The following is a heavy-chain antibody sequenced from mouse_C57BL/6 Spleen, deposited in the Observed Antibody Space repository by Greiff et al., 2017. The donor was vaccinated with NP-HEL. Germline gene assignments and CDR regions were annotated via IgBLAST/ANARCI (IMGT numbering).Heavy chain of an antibody. CDR1: GYTFTDYY. Sequence: VQLQQSGPELVKPGASVKISCKASGYTFTDYYMNWVKQSHGKSLEWIGDINPNNGGTSYNQKFKGKATLTVDKSSSTAYMELRSLTSEDSAVYYCAIHYGNYPAWFAYWGQGTLVTVSA. V-gene: IGHV1-26*01. CDR3: AIHYGNYPAWFAY. CDR2: INPNNGGT. J-gene: IGHJ3*01. D-gene: IGHD2-1*01.